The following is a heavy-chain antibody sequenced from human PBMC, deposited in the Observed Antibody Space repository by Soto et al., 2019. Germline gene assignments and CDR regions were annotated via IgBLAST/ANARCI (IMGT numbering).Heavy chain of an antibody. Sequence: TSETLSLTCTVSGGSISSGGFYWSWVRQHPERGLEWIGYIFHSGNTYYNPSLRSRLNISMDTTKNQFSLNLTSVAAADTAIYYCARDRVARGNYYGMDVWGQGTTVTVSS. J-gene: IGHJ6*02. CDR2: IFHSGNT. V-gene: IGHV4-31*03. CDR1: GGSISSGGFY. D-gene: IGHD3-10*01. CDR3: ARDRVARGNYYGMDV.